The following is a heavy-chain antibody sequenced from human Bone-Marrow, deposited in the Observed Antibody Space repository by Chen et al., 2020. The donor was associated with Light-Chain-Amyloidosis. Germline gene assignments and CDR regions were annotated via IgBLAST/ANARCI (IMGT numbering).Heavy chain of an antibody. D-gene: IGHD6-19*01. CDR2: ITWNSGHI. Sequence: EVQLVESGGDLVQPGRSLRLSCTASGFTFDEHAIHWVRQPPGKGLEWVSGITWNSGHIDYADSVKGRFTVSRDNAKSSLYLQMNSLRVEDTALYLCARDLASSAWYALDSWGQGTQVTVSS. J-gene: IGHJ4*02. CDR1: GFTFDEHA. CDR3: ARDLASSAWYALDS. V-gene: IGHV3-9*01.